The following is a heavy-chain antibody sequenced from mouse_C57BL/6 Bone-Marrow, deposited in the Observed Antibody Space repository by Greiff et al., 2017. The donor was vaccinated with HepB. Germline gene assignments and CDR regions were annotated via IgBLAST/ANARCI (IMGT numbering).Heavy chain of an antibody. CDR1: GYTFPDYY. CDR2: INPNNGGT. D-gene: IGHD3-2*02. V-gene: IGHV1-26*01. CDR3: ARRGSGHYFDY. J-gene: IGHJ2*01. Sequence: VQLQQSGPELVKPGASVKISCKASGYTFPDYYMNWVKQSHGKSLEWIGDINPNNGGTSYNQKFKGKATLTVDKSSSPAYMERRSLTSEASAVYYCARRGSGHYFDYWGQGTTLTVSS.